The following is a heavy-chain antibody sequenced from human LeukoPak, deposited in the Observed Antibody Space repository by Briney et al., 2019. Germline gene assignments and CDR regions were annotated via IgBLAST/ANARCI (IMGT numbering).Heavy chain of an antibody. CDR3: ATANWGSDWFDP. J-gene: IGHJ5*02. D-gene: IGHD7-27*01. CDR2: IIPIFGTA. Sequence: SVKVSCKASGGTFSSYAFSWVRQAPGQGLEWMGGIIPIFGTANYAQKFQGRVTITRNTSISTAYMELSSLRSEDTAVYYCATANWGSDWFDPWGQGTLVTVSS. V-gene: IGHV1-69*05. CDR1: GGTFSSYA.